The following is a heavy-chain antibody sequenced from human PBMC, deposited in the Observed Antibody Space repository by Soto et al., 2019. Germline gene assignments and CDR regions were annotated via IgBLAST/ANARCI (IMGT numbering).Heavy chain of an antibody. Sequence: QITLKESGRPLVKPTQTLTLTCTFSGFSLSTTGVGVGWIRQPPGKALEWLALIYWDDDKRYSPSLKSRLTITKDTSKNQVVLTMTNMDPVDTATYYCAHNNPTTVTTNDYYYGMDVWGQGTTVTVSS. D-gene: IGHD4-17*01. J-gene: IGHJ6*02. V-gene: IGHV2-5*02. CDR3: AHNNPTTVTTNDYYYGMDV. CDR2: IYWDDDK. CDR1: GFSLSTTGVG.